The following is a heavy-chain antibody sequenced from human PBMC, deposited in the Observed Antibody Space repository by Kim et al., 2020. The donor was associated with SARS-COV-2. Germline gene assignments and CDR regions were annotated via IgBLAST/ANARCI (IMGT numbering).Heavy chain of an antibody. CDR3: ARQRGYDFDM. Sequence: GGSLRLSCAASGFTFSSYAMSWVRQAPGKGLEWVSSVTGTGSKIYYADSVRGRFTISRDNSKNALYVQMNSLRAEDTALYYCARQRGYDFDMWGQGTMVTVSS. J-gene: IGHJ3*02. D-gene: IGHD1-1*01. V-gene: IGHV3-23*01. CDR2: VTGTGSKI. CDR1: GFTFSSYA.